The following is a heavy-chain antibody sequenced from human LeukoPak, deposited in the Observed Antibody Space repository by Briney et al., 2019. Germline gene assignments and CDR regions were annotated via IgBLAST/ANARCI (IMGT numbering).Heavy chain of an antibody. V-gene: IGHV1-69*01. CDR3: ARGHSGYDSFRADYYMDV. D-gene: IGHD5-12*01. CDR1: GGTFSSYA. CDR2: IIPIFGTA. J-gene: IGHJ6*03. Sequence: GSSVTVSCKASGGTFSSYAISWVRQAPGQGLEWMGGIIPIFGTANYAQKFQGRVTITADESTSTAYMELSSLRSEDTAVYYCARGHSGYDSFRADYYMDVRGKGTTVTISS.